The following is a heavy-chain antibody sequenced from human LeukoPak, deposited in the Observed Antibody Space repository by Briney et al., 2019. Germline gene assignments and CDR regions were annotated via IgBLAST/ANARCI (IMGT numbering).Heavy chain of an antibody. D-gene: IGHD2-21*02. CDR1: GFTFSTYA. V-gene: IGHV3-23*01. J-gene: IGHJ4*02. CDR2: IIGSGGWR. Sequence: PGGSLRLSCAASGFTFSTYAMSWVRQPPGEGLEWVSAIIGSGGWRYYADSVKGRFTISRDNCQHTLYLQMNSLRAEDTAVYYCAKPPKHIVVVTATTVDYWGQGTLVTVSS. CDR3: AKPPKHIVVVTATTVDY.